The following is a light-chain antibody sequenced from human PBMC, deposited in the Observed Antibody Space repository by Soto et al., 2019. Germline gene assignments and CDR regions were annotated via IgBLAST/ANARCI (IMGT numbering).Light chain of an antibody. CDR3: QSYDSGLSAVL. CDR1: SSNIGINT. V-gene: IGLV1-44*01. J-gene: IGLJ2*01. Sequence: QLVLTQPPSASGTPGQTITISCSGGSSNIGINTVSWYEHLPGTAPRLLIYGNNQRPSGVPDRFSGSKSDTSASLAVTGLQAEDEADYYCQSYDSGLSAVLFGGGTKLTVL. CDR2: GNN.